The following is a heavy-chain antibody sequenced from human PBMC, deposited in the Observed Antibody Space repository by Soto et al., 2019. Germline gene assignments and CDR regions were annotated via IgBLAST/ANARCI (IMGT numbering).Heavy chain of an antibody. D-gene: IGHD2-15*01. J-gene: IGHJ6*02. V-gene: IGHV3-33*01. CDR2: IWYDGSNK. Sequence: GGSLRLSCAASGFTVSSYGMHWVRQAPGKGLEWVAVIWYDGSNKYYADSVKGRFTISRDNSKNTLYLQMNSLRAEDTAVYYCARGGSPYYYYYGMDVWGQGTTVTVSS. CDR3: ARGGSPYYYYYGMDV. CDR1: GFTVSSYG.